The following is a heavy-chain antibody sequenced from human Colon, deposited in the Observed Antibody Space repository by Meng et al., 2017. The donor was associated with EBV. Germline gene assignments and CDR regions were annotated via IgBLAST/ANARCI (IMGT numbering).Heavy chain of an antibody. CDR3: ARASYGSGSPLGESWFDP. CDR1: GGSISSGGYY. D-gene: IGHD3-10*01. CDR2: IHSSGST. J-gene: IGHJ5*02. V-gene: IGHV4-31*03. Sequence: QVQLQESGPGLVKPSLTLSLPCTVSGGSISSGGYYWSWIRQHPGKGLEWIGYIHSSGSTYYNPSLRSRLTISVDTSKNQFSLKLSSVTAADTAVYYCARASYGSGSPLGESWFDPWGQGTLVTVSS.